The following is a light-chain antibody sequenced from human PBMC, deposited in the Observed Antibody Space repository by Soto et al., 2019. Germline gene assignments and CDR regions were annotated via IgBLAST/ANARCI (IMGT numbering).Light chain of an antibody. Sequence: EIVVTQSPATLSLSRGERATLSCRASQSVSSYLAWYQQKPGQAPRLLIYDASNRATGIPARFSGSGSGTDFTLTISSLEPEDFAVYYCQQRSNWLITFGQGTRLEIK. CDR1: QSVSSY. V-gene: IGKV3-11*01. CDR2: DAS. CDR3: QQRSNWLIT. J-gene: IGKJ5*01.